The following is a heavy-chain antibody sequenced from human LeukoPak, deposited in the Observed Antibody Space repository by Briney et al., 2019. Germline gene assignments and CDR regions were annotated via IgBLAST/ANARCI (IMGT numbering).Heavy chain of an antibody. D-gene: IGHD6-25*01. CDR1: GFTFSSYW. J-gene: IGHJ4*02. V-gene: IGHV3-74*01. CDR2: ITSDGSST. CDR3: ARDLQRPFDY. Sequence: GGSLRLSCAASGFTFSSYWMHWVRQAPGKGLVWVSRITSDGSSTSYADSVKGRFTISRDNAKNTLYLQMNSLRAEDTAVYYCARDLQRPFDYWGQGTLVTVSS.